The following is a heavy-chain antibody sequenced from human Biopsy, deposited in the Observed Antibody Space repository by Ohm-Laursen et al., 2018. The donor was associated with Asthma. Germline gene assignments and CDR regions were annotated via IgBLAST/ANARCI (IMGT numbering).Heavy chain of an antibody. CDR3: ARTTYGHDGFDP. CDR2: IYYSGST. D-gene: IGHD4-17*01. J-gene: IGHJ5*02. Sequence: TLSLTWTVSGGSINIGDYYWSWIRQHPVKGLEWIGHIYYSGSTYYNPSLKSRVSISLDTSKNQFSLSLTSVTAADTAFYYCARTTYGHDGFDPWGQGTLVTVSS. V-gene: IGHV4-31*02. CDR1: GGSINIGDYY.